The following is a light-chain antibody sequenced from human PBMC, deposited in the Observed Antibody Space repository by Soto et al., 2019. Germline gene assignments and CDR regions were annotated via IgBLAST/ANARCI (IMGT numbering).Light chain of an antibody. J-gene: IGKJ1*01. V-gene: IGKV1-9*01. Sequence: DIQLTQAPSLLSASAGDRVSITCRASQAISSYLAWYQQKPGRAPKLLIYAASTLQSGVPSRFSGSGSGTEFTLTITSLQPEDFATYYCQQYHIYSGTFGQGTKVDIK. CDR3: QQYHIYSGT. CDR2: AAS. CDR1: QAISSY.